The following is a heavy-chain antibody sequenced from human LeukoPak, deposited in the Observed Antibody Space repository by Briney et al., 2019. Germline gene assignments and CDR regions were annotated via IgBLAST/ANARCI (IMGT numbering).Heavy chain of an antibody. J-gene: IGHJ5*01. D-gene: IGHD2-15*01. CDR1: GDSGSSTSYY. CDR2: IYFTGST. V-gene: IGHV4-39*01. Sequence: SETLSLTCTVSGDSGSSTSYYWGWIRQPPGKGLEWIGSIYFTGSTYYNPSLKSRVTISVDMSTDQFSLKLRSVTAADTAVYYCARQPSLSYCSGGSCWFDSWGQGTLVTVSS. CDR3: ARQPSLSYCSGGSCWFDS.